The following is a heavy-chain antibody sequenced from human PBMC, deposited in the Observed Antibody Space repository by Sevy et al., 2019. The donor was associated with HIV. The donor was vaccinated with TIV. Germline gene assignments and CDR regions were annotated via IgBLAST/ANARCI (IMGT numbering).Heavy chain of an antibody. CDR3: AKEKGEGSGSYFDY. J-gene: IGHJ4*02. Sequence: GGSLRLSCAASGFTFDDYTMHWVRQAPGKGLEWVSRISWDGGSTYYADSVKGRFTISRDNSKNSLYLQMNSLRTEDTALYYCAKEKGEGSGSYFDYWGQGTLVTVSS. V-gene: IGHV3-43*01. D-gene: IGHD1-26*01. CDR1: GFTFDDYT. CDR2: ISWDGGST.